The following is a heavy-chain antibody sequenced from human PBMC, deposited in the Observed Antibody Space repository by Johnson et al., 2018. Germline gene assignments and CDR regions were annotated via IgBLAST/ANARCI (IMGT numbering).Heavy chain of an antibody. V-gene: IGHV3-9*01. CDR1: GFTFDDYA. Sequence: VQLVQSGGGLVQPGTSLRLSCAASGFTFDDYAMHWVRQVPGKGLEWVSGISPDGSSASYPDSVKGRFTISRDNAKNTLYLQMDSLRVEDTAVYFCARGLYGDYVGSEYLQHWGQGTLVTVSS. J-gene: IGHJ1*01. D-gene: IGHD4-17*01. CDR2: ISPDGSSA. CDR3: ARGLYGDYVGSEYLQH.